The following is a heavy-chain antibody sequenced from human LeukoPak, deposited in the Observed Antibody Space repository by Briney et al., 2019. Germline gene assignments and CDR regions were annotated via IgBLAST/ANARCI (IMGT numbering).Heavy chain of an antibody. D-gene: IGHD3-9*01. J-gene: IGHJ6*03. CDR2: IYYSGST. CDR1: GGSISSYY. V-gene: IGHV4-59*01. CDR3: ARGNWDILTGYYYYYYMDV. Sequence: SETLSLTCTVSGGSISSYYWSWIRQPPGKGLEWIGYIYYSGSTNYNPSLKSRVTISVDTSKNQFSLKLSSVTAADTAVYYCARGNWDILTGYYYYYYMDVWGKGTTVTVSS.